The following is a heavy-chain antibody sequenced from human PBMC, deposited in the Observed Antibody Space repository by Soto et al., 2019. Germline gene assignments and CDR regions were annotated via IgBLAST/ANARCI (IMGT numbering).Heavy chain of an antibody. CDR2: ISSSSSTI. D-gene: IGHD3-10*01. CDR3: ARDGRYYGSGSHDY. V-gene: IGHV3-48*01. Sequence: EVQLVESGGGLVQPGGSLRLSCAASGFTFSSYSMNWVRQAPGKGLEWVSYISSSSSTIYYADSVKGRFTISRNNAKNSLYLQMNGLRAEDTAVYYCARDGRYYGSGSHDYWCQGTLVTVSS. J-gene: IGHJ4*02. CDR1: GFTFSSYS.